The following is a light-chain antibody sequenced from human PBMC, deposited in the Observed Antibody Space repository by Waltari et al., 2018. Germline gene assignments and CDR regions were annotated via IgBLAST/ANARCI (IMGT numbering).Light chain of an antibody. CDR3: QHYLRLPAT. V-gene: IGKV3-20*01. CDR2: HAS. Sequence: EIVLTQSPGTLYLSPGERATLSCRASQSVSTYLAWYQPKPGQAPRLLIYHASTRATGIPDRFSGSGSGTDFSLTISRLEPEDFAVYHCQHYLRLPATFGQGTKVEIK. J-gene: IGKJ1*01. CDR1: QSVSTY.